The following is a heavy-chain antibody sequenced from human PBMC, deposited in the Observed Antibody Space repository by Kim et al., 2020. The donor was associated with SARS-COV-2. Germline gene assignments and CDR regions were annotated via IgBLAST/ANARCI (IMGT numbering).Heavy chain of an antibody. CDR1: GGTFSSYA. CDR2: IIPIFGTA. V-gene: IGHV1-69*01. J-gene: IGHJ4*02. D-gene: IGHD2-2*01. CDR3: ARGGTYQPLLGY. Sequence: VKVSCKASGGTFSSYAISWVRQAPGQGLEWMGGIIPIFGTANYAQKFQGRVTITADESTSTAYMELSSLRSEDTAVYYCARGGTYQPLLGYWGQGTLVTVSS.